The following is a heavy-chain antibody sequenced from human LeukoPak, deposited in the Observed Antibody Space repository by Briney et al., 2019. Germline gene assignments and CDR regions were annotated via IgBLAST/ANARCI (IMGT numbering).Heavy chain of an antibody. V-gene: IGHV3-7*01. J-gene: IGHJ4*02. Sequence: PGGSLRLSCAASGFTFSNYWMSWVRQASGKGLEWVANIKQDGSEKYYVDSVRGRFTISRDNAKNSLYLQMNSLRAEDTAVYFCVRDPFDYWGQGTLATVSS. CDR1: GFTFSNYW. CDR3: VRDPFDY. CDR2: IKQDGSEK.